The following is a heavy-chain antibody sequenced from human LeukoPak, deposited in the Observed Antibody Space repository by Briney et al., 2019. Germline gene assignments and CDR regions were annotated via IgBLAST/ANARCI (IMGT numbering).Heavy chain of an antibody. CDR3: ATGKYGVGATNYYYMDV. D-gene: IGHD1-26*01. V-gene: IGHV1-24*01. Sequence: ASVKVSCKVSGYTLTELSMHWVRQAPGKGLEWMGGFDPEDGETIYAQKFQGRVTMTEDTSTDTAYMELSSLRSEDTAVYYCATGKYGVGATNYYYMDVWGKGTTVTVSS. CDR1: GYTLTELS. J-gene: IGHJ6*03. CDR2: FDPEDGET.